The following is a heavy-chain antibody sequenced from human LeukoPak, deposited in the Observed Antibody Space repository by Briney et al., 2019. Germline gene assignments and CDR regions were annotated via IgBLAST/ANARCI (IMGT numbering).Heavy chain of an antibody. Sequence: GGSLRLPCTASGFTFSSCAMFWVPQAPGKGLEWVALITDDGSKKYYVDSAGRFTISRDNSKNTVYLQMNSLRVEDTAIYYCAREKCSGGTCYSTVDYWGQGTLGIVSS. J-gene: IGHJ4*02. V-gene: IGHV3-30-3*01. CDR3: AREKCSGGTCYSTVDY. CDR1: GFTFSSCA. CDR2: ITDDGSKK. D-gene: IGHD2-15*01.